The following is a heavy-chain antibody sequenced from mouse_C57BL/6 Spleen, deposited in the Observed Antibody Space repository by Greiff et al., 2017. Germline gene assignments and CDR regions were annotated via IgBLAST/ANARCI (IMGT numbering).Heavy chain of an antibody. CDR3: AATRPLYAMDY. CDR1: GYTFTSYW. J-gene: IGHJ4*01. Sequence: QVQLQQPGAELVKPGASVKVSCKASGYTFTSYWMHWVKQRPGQGLEWIGRIHPSDSDTNYNQKFKGKATLTVDKSSSTAYMQLSSLTSEDSAVYYCAATRPLYAMDYWGQGTSVTVSS. V-gene: IGHV1-74*01. CDR2: IHPSDSDT. D-gene: IGHD3-1*01.